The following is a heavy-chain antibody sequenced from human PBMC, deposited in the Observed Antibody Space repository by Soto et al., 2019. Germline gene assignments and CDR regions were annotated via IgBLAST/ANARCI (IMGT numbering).Heavy chain of an antibody. Sequence: SETLSLTCTVSGGAISSGGYYWSWIRQHPGKGLEWIGYIYYSGSTYYNPSLKGRVTISVDTSKNQFSLKLTSVTAADTAVYYCARDKTTGVFDSWGQGTLLTVSS. V-gene: IGHV4-31*03. CDR3: ARDKTTGVFDS. D-gene: IGHD1-1*01. CDR2: IYYSGST. J-gene: IGHJ4*02. CDR1: GGAISSGGYY.